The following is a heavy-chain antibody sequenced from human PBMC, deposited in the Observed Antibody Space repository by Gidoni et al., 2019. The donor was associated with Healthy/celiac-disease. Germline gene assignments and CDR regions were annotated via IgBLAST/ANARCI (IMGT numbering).Heavy chain of an antibody. J-gene: IGHJ6*02. CDR3: ARDPGSGWYRDYHYGMDV. D-gene: IGHD6-19*01. Sequence: QVQLVESGGGVAQPGRSLRLSGAASGGTGSSHGMHWVRQAPGKGLEWVAVIWYDGSNKYYADSVKGRFTISRDNSKNTLYLHLNSLRAEDTAVYYCARDPGSGWYRDYHYGMDVWGQGTTVTVSS. CDR1: GGTGSSHG. V-gene: IGHV3-33*01. CDR2: IWYDGSNK.